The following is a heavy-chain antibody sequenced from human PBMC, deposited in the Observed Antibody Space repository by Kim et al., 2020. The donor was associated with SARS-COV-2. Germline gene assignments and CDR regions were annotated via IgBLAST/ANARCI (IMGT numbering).Heavy chain of an antibody. CDR3: AKDPLLGPYYYYGMDV. CDR1: GFTFSSYA. V-gene: IGHV3-23*01. J-gene: IGHJ6*02. Sequence: GGSLRLSCAASGFTFSSYAMSWVRQAPGKGLEWVSAISGSGGSTYYADSVKGRFTISRDNSKNTLYLQMNSLRAEDTAVYYCAKDPLLGPYYYYGMDVWGQGTTVTVSS. D-gene: IGHD2-15*01. CDR2: ISGSGGST.